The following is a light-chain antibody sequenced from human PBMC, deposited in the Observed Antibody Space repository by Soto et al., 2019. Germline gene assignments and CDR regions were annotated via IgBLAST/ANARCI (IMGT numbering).Light chain of an antibody. CDR2: WAS. CDR1: QSVLYSSNNKNY. V-gene: IGKV4-1*01. Sequence: DIVMTQSPESLAVSLGERATINCKSSQSVLYSSNNKNYLAWYQQSPGQPPKVLIYWASTRESGVPDRFSGSGSGTDFTLTISSLQAEDVAVYDCQQYYNTPFTFGPGTKVHIK. J-gene: IGKJ3*01. CDR3: QQYYNTPFT.